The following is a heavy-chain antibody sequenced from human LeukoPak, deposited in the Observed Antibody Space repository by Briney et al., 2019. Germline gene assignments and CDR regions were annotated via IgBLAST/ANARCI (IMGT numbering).Heavy chain of an antibody. CDR1: GGSISSYY. Sequence: SETLSLTCIVSGGSISSYYWSWIRQPAGKGLEWIGRIYTSGSTSYNPSLKSRVTMSVDTSKNQFSLKLSSVTAADTAVYYCARGMAAAGTLGSWFDPWGQGTLVTVSS. CDR2: IYTSGST. CDR3: ARGMAAAGTLGSWFDP. D-gene: IGHD6-13*01. V-gene: IGHV4-4*07. J-gene: IGHJ5*02.